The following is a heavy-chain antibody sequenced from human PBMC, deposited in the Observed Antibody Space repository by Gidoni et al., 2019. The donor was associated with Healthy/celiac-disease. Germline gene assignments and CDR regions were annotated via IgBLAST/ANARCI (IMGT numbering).Heavy chain of an antibody. Sequence: QLQLQESGPGLVKPSETLSLPCTVSGGPIRRSSYYWGWIRPPPGKGLEWIGSIYYSGSTYYNPSLKSRVTISVDTSKNQFSLKLSSVTAADTAVYYCATPYGSGISSPIDYWGQGTLVTVSS. CDR1: GGPIRRSSYY. V-gene: IGHV4-39*01. CDR2: IYYSGST. J-gene: IGHJ4*02. CDR3: ATPYGSGISSPIDY. D-gene: IGHD3-10*01.